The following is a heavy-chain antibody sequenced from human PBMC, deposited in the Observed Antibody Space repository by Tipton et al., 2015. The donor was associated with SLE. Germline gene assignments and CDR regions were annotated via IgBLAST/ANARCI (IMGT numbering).Heavy chain of an antibody. CDR1: GYDFSNYW. CDR3: ARHGPSITIFGVVTLDY. CDR2: IYPSDSDT. V-gene: IGHV5-51*01. J-gene: IGHJ4*02. D-gene: IGHD3-3*01. Sequence: QLVQSGAEVKKPGESLKISCKGSGYDFSNYWIGWVRQTPGKGLEWMGMIYPSDSDTRYNPSFEGQVTISADRSMSTAYLQWSSLKASDTAIYYCARHGPSITIFGVVTLDYWGQGTLVTVAS.